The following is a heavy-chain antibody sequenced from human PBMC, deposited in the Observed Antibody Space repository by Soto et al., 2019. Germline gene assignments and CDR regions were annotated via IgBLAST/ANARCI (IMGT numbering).Heavy chain of an antibody. D-gene: IGHD3-10*01. V-gene: IGHV1-8*01. J-gene: IGHJ4*02. CDR3: ARGRASGSYSLLDY. Sequence: GASVKVSCKASGDTFTTYDINWVRQATGHGLEWMGWINPNSGNIGYAQRFQGRVTMTRDTAIRTAYMEVSSLRSDDTAVYYCARGRASGSYSLLDYWGQGTLVTVYS. CDR1: GDTFTTYD. CDR2: INPNSGNI.